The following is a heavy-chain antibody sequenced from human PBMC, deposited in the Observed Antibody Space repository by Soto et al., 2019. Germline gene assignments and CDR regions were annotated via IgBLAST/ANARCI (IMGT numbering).Heavy chain of an antibody. D-gene: IGHD4-17*01. CDR2: ISWNSGNL. J-gene: IGHJ4*02. CDR1: GFTFDDYA. V-gene: IGHV3-9*01. CDR3: AKGASTTVFAFNDY. Sequence: EVQLVESGGGLVQPGRSLRLSCAASGFTFDDYAMHWVRQGPGKCLEWVSSISWNSGNLGYADSVKGRFTISRDNAKNSLYQQMNSLRGEDTALYYCAKGASTTVFAFNDYWGQGTLVTVSS.